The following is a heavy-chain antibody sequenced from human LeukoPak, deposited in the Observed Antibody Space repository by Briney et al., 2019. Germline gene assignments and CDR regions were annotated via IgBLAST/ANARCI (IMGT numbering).Heavy chain of an antibody. Sequence: SGGSLRLSCSASGFTFSSFWMSWVRQAPGKGLEWVANIKQDGSEKYYVDSVKGRFTISRDNAKNTLYLQMNSLRAEDTAVYYCARDAVDTANAVWGQGTTVTVSS. V-gene: IGHV3-7*01. CDR2: IKQDGSEK. J-gene: IGHJ6*02. D-gene: IGHD5-18*01. CDR1: GFTFSSFW. CDR3: ARDAVDTANAV.